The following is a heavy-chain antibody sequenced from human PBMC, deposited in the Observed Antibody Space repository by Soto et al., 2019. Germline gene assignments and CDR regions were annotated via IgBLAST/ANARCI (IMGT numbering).Heavy chain of an antibody. CDR3: ARHADADGYTDLDL. D-gene: IGHD5-18*01. Sequence: PGESLKISCKGSGYSFTSYWIGWVRQMPGKGLEWMGIIYPGDSDTCYSPSFQGHVTITADRSINTAYLHWSSLRASDNATYYCARHADADGYTDLDLWGQGTLVTVSS. J-gene: IGHJ5*02. CDR1: GYSFTSYW. CDR2: IYPGDSDT. V-gene: IGHV5-51*01.